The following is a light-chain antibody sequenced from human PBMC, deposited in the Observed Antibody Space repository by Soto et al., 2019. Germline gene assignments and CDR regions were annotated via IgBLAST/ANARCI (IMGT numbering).Light chain of an antibody. V-gene: IGLV1-40*01. CDR1: SSNIGARYD. CDR3: QSSDSSLSGSWV. J-gene: IGLJ3*02. Sequence: QPVLTQPPSVSGAPGQRVTISCTGSSSNIGARYDVHWYQQLPGTAPKLLIYDNSNRPSGVPDRFSGSKSGTSASLAITGLQAEDEADYYCQSSDSSLSGSWVFGGGTKLTVL. CDR2: DNS.